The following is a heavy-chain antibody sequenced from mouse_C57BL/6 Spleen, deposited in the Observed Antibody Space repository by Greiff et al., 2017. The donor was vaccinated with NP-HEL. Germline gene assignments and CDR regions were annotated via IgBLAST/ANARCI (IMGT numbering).Heavy chain of an antibody. D-gene: IGHD3-2*02. CDR1: GFTFSSYT. Sequence: EVHLVESGGGLVKPGGSLKLSCAASGFTFSSYTMSWVRQTPEKRLEWVATISGGGGNPYYPDSVKGRFTISRDNAKNTLYLQMSSLRSEDTALYYCARDSSGFYFDYWGQGTTLTVSS. V-gene: IGHV5-9*01. CDR2: ISGGGGNP. J-gene: IGHJ2*01. CDR3: ARDSSGFYFDY.